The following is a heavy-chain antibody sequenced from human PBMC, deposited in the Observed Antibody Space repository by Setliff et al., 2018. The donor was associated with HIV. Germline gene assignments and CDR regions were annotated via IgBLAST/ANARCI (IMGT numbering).Heavy chain of an antibody. V-gene: IGHV3-43*01. D-gene: IGHD3-22*01. CDR1: GFTFDDYN. J-gene: IGHJ4*02. Sequence: GSLRLSCSASGFTFDDYNMHWVRQAPGKGLEWVSIIRNDGGAISYADSLKGRFTSSRDNSKNSLYLQMYSLRTEDTALYYCAKDDGSGSIDHWGLGTLVTVS. CDR3: AKDDGSGSIDH. CDR2: IRNDGGAI.